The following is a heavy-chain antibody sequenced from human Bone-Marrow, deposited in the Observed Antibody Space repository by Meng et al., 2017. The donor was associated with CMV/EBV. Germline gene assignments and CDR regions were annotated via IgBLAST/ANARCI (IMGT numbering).Heavy chain of an antibody. CDR1: GFTVSSNY. Sequence: GGSLRLSCAASGFTVSSNYMSWVRQAPGKGLEWVSVIYSGGSTYYADSVKGRFTISRDNSKNTLYLQMNSLRAEDTAVYYCASIPYYDFWSGYGNYYYGMDVCGQGTTVTVSS. V-gene: IGHV3-53*01. CDR3: ASIPYYDFWSGYGNYYYGMDV. CDR2: IYSGGST. J-gene: IGHJ6*02. D-gene: IGHD3-3*01.